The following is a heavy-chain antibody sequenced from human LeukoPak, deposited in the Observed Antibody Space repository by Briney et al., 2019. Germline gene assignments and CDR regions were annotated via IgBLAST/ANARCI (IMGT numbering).Heavy chain of an antibody. J-gene: IGHJ6*02. CDR1: GGTFSSYA. CDR3: ARGALDIVVVPAAIQFSYYYYGMDV. CDR2: IIPIFGTA. V-gene: IGHV1-69*13. D-gene: IGHD2-2*01. Sequence: SVKVSCKASGGTFSSYAISWVRQAPGQGLEWMGGIIPIFGTANYAQKFQGRVTITADESTSTAYMELSSLRSEDTAVYYCARGALDIVVVPAAIQFSYYYYGMDVWGQGTTVTVSS.